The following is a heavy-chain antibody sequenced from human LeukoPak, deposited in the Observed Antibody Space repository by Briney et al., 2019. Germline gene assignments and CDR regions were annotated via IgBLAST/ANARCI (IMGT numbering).Heavy chain of an antibody. CDR3: ASEYSSSSGAYYYYYMDV. CDR1: GGSISSYY. D-gene: IGHD6-6*01. J-gene: IGHJ6*03. Sequence: SETLSLTCTVSGGSISSYYWSWIRQPPGKGLEWIGYIYYSGNTNYNPSLKSRVTISVDTSKNQFSLKLSSVTAADTAVYYCASEYSSSSGAYYYYYMDVWGKGTTVTVSS. CDR2: IYYSGNT. V-gene: IGHV4-59*01.